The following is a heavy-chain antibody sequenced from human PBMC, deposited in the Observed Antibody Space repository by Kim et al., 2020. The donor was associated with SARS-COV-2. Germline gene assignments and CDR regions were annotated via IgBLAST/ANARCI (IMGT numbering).Heavy chain of an antibody. J-gene: IGHJ6*02. CDR3: ARVFDDFWSGYYYYYGMDV. D-gene: IGHD3-3*01. CDR2: IIPIFGTA. V-gene: IGHV1-69*13. Sequence: SVKVSCKASGGTFSSYAISWVRQAPGQGLEWMGGIIPIFGTANYAQKFQGRVTITADESTSTAYMELSSLRSEDTAVYYCARVFDDFWSGYYYYYGMDVWGQGTTVTVSS. CDR1: GGTFSSYA.